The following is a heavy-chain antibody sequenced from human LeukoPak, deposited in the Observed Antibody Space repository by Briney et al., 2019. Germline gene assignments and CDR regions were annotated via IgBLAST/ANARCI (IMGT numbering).Heavy chain of an antibody. CDR3: ARTAPMVRRVIIPHQH. Sequence: GGSLRLSCAASGFTVSSNYMSWVRQAPGKGLEWVSVIYSGGSTYYADSVKGRFTISRDNSKDTLYLQMNSLRAEDTAVYYCARTAPMVRRVIIPHQHWGQGTLVTVSS. D-gene: IGHD3-10*01. V-gene: IGHV3-53*01. J-gene: IGHJ1*01. CDR2: IYSGGST. CDR1: GFTVSSNY.